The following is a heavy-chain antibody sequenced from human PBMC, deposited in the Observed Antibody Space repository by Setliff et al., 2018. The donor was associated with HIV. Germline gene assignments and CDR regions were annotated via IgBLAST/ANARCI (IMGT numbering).Heavy chain of an antibody. V-gene: IGHV4-61*10. J-gene: IGHJ6*03. CDR2: IYHDGSA. D-gene: IGHD3-10*01. CDR1: GGSISSGTYY. Sequence: PSETLSLTCTVSGGSISSGTYYWSWIRQPAGKGLEWIGEIYHDGSANYNTSLRSRVTTSVDKSKNQFSLKLTSVTAADTAVYYCAREWRGRYYYYMDVWGKGTTVTVSS. CDR3: AREWRGRYYYYMDV.